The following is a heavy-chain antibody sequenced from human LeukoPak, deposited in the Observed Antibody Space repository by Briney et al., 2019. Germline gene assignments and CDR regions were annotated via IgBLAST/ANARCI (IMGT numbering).Heavy chain of an antibody. CDR3: ARVGILNWFDP. Sequence: GGSLRLSCAASGFTFSSYSMNWVRQAPGKGLEWVSSISSSSSYIHYADSVKGRFTISRDNAKNSLYLQMNSLRAEDTAVYYCARVGILNWFDPWGQGTLVTVSS. CDR2: ISSSSSYI. J-gene: IGHJ5*02. CDR1: GFTFSSYS. V-gene: IGHV3-21*01.